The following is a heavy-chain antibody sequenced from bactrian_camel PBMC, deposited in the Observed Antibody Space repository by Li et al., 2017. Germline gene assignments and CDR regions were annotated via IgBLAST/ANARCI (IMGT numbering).Heavy chain of an antibody. CDR3: AADLRWCRSGYFDPHGRVGY. Sequence: HVQLVESGGASVQAGGSLRLSCAASAYTGGPFYMAYFRQAPGKEREGVAAISPGTGRRWYGDSVKGRFTISRDDNQRTIYLQMNSLEPEDTAIYYCAADLRWCRSGYFDPHGRVGYWGQGTQVTVSS. D-gene: IGHD2*01. CDR2: ISPGTGRR. J-gene: IGHJ4*01. CDR1: AYTGGPFY. V-gene: IGHV3S1*01.